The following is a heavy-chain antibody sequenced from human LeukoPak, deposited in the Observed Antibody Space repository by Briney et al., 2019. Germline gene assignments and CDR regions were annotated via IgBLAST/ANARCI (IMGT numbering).Heavy chain of an antibody. J-gene: IGHJ3*02. CDR2: IYYSGTT. CDR1: GGSISNSYYY. CDR3: ARPRRGGSSCAFDI. Sequence: SETLSLTCTVSGGSISNSYYYWGWTRQPPGEALEWIGSIYYSGTTNYNPSLKSRVTISVDTSKNQFSLKLSSVTAADTAVYYCARPRRGGSSCAFDIWGQGTMVTVSS. D-gene: IGHD6-6*01. V-gene: IGHV4-39*07.